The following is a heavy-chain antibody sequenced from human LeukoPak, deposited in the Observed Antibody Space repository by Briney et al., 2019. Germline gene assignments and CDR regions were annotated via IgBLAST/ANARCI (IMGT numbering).Heavy chain of an antibody. CDR1: GGSISSGDYY. V-gene: IGHV4-61*08. CDR3: ASGADYSNYYFDY. J-gene: IGHJ4*02. Sequence: SETLSLTCTVSGGSISSGDYYWSWIRQPPGKGLEWIGYIYSSGSTNYNPSLKSRVTISVDTSNNQFSLKLSSVTAADTAVYYCASGADYSNYYFDYWGQGTLVPVSS. CDR2: IYSSGST. D-gene: IGHD4-11*01.